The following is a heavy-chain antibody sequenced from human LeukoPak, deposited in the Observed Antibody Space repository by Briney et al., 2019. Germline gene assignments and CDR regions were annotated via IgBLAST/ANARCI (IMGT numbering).Heavy chain of an antibody. D-gene: IGHD2-2*01. J-gene: IGHJ5*02. CDR2: ISWNSGSI. V-gene: IGHV3-9*01. CDR1: GFTFDDYA. Sequence: GGSLRLSCAASGFTFDDYAMHWVRQAPGKGLEWASGISWNSGSIGYADSVKGRFTISRDNAKNSLYLQMNSLRAEDTALYYCAKGRDKYQLLSKNWFDPWGQGTLVTVSS. CDR3: AKGRDKYQLLSKNWFDP.